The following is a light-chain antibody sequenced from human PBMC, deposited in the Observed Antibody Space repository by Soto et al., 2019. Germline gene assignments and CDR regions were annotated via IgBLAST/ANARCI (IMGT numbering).Light chain of an antibody. V-gene: IGKV3-20*01. CDR2: GAS. Sequence: EIVLTQSPGTLSLSPGESATLSCRASQTVRNNYLAWYQQKPGQAPRLLIFGASSRATGIPDRFSGSGSGTEFTLTISKLRPEDLAVYYCQQYGSSPWTFGQGTKVEIK. J-gene: IGKJ1*01. CDR3: QQYGSSPWT. CDR1: QTVRNNY.